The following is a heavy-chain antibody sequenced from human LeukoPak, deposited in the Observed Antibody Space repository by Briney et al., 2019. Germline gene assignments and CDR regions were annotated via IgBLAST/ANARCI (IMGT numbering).Heavy chain of an antibody. CDR3: ARDLQGNVAVPAAILGD. Sequence: ASVKASCKASGYTFTGYYMHWVRQAPGQGLEWMGWINPNSGGTNYAQKFQGRVTMTRDTSISTAYMELSRLTSDDTAVYYCARDLQGNVAVPAAILGDWGQGGLVTVSS. CDR2: INPNSGGT. CDR1: GYTFTGYY. D-gene: IGHD2-2*01. V-gene: IGHV1-2*02. J-gene: IGHJ4*02.